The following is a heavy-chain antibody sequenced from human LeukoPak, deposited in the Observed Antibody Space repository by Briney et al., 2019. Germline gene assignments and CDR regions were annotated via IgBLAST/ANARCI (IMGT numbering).Heavy chain of an antibody. D-gene: IGHD3-22*01. Sequence: SETLSLTCAVYGGSFSGYYWSWIRQPPGKGLEWIGEINHSGSTNYNPSLKSRVTISLDTSKSQFSLKLSSVTAADTAVYYCARGRVVLIHFLFDYWGQGTLVTVSS. V-gene: IGHV4-34*01. CDR1: GGSFSGYY. J-gene: IGHJ4*02. CDR3: ARGRVVLIHFLFDY. CDR2: INHSGST.